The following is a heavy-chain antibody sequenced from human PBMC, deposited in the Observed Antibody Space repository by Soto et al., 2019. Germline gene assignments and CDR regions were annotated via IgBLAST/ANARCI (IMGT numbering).Heavy chain of an antibody. CDR2: INPNNGGT. D-gene: IGHD2-15*01. CDR3: ALRYCSGGTCSDDAFDI. CDR1: GYTFTAYY. Sequence: QVQLVQSGAEVKKPGASVKVSCKASGYTFTAYYIHWVRQAPGQGLEWMGWINPNNGGTNYAQKVQGRVTMTRDTSISTAYMELSRLRSDDTAVYYCALRYCSGGTCSDDAFDIWGQGTMVTVSS. J-gene: IGHJ3*02. V-gene: IGHV1-2*02.